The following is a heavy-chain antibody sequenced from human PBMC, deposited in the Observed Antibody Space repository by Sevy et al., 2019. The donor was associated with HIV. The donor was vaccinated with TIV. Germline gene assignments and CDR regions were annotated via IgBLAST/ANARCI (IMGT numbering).Heavy chain of an antibody. CDR1: GFTFRSYA. Sequence: GGSLRLSCSASGFTFRSYAMNWVRQAPGKGLEWVSAITGNGGSTYYADSVKGRFTISRDNSKSTLYLQMNSLRAEDTALYYCAKDLRSDSRGYHVYWGQGTLVTDSS. CDR3: AKDLRSDSRGYHVY. CDR2: ITGNGGST. J-gene: IGHJ4*02. V-gene: IGHV3-23*01. D-gene: IGHD3-22*01.